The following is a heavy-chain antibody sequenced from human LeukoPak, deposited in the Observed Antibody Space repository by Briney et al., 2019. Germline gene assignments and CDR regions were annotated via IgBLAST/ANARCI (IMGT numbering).Heavy chain of an antibody. Sequence: PGGSLRLSCAASGFTFSSYAMSWVRQAPGKGLEWVSAISGSGGSTYYADSVKGRFTISRDNSKNTLYLQMNSLRAEDTAVYYCAKGALFGSGSLRSDLGYWGQGTLVTVSS. CDR1: GFTFSSYA. J-gene: IGHJ4*02. D-gene: IGHD3-10*01. CDR3: AKGALFGSGSLRSDLGY. CDR2: ISGSGGST. V-gene: IGHV3-23*01.